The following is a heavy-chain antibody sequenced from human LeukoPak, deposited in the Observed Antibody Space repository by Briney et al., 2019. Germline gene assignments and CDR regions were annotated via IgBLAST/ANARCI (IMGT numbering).Heavy chain of an antibody. V-gene: IGHV3-23*01. CDR1: GFTFSSYA. Sequence: GGSLRLSCAASGFTFSSYAMSWVRQAPGKGLEWVSTISIDGGRTYYADSVKGRFTVSRDTSKNTLYLQMNSLRAEDTAVYYCARKGIGSSRYQNMDVWGKGTTVTVSS. CDR2: ISIDGGRT. J-gene: IGHJ6*03. CDR3: ARKGIGSSRYQNMDV. D-gene: IGHD6-25*01.